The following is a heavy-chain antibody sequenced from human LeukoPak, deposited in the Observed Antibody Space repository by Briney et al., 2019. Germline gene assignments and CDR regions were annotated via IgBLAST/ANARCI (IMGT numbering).Heavy chain of an antibody. Sequence: PSETLSLTCTVSGVSISSFYWSWIRQPPGKGLEWIGYIYYSGSTSYNPSLKSRVTISVDTSKNQFSLNLTSLTAADTAVYYCARGDYGGNSGYYYGMDVWGQGTSVAVSS. J-gene: IGHJ6*02. CDR2: IYYSGST. CDR3: ARGDYGGNSGYYYGMDV. D-gene: IGHD4-23*01. V-gene: IGHV4-59*08. CDR1: GVSISSFY.